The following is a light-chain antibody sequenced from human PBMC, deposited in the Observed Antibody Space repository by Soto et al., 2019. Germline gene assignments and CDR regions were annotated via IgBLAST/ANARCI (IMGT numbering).Light chain of an antibody. CDR2: AAS. V-gene: IGKV1-27*01. J-gene: IGKJ4*01. CDR1: QGIGVY. CDR3: QKYNSAPLT. Sequence: MTQSPLSLSASLGDRVTITCRASQGIGVYLAWFQQKPGKVPKLLIYAASTLQSGVPSRFSGSGSGTDFTLTISSLQPEDFATYYCQKYNSAPLTFGGGTKVEIK.